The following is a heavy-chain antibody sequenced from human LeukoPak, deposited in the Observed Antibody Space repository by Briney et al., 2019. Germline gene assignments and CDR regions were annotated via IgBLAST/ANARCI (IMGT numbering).Heavy chain of an antibody. V-gene: IGHV5-51*01. Sequence: YWSWIRQPAGKGLEWMGIIYPGDSDTRYSPSFQGQVTISADKSISTAYLQWSSLKASDTAMYYCARHGRGQDYWGQGTLVTVSS. CDR3: ARHGRGQDY. J-gene: IGHJ4*02. CDR1: YW. CDR2: IYPGDSDT. D-gene: IGHD3/OR15-3a*01.